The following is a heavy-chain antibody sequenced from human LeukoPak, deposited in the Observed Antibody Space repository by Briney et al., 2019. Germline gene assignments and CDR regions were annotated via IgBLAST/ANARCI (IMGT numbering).Heavy chain of an antibody. CDR3: ARDLTDYDDHLYYYYMDV. CDR2: IYTSGST. CDR1: GGSISSGSYY. J-gene: IGHJ6*03. V-gene: IGHV4-61*02. Sequence: SETLSLTCTVSGGSISSGSYYWSWIRQPAGKGLEWIGRIYTSGSTNYNPSLKSRVTMSVDTSKNQFSLKLNSVTAADTAVYYCARDLTDYDDHLYYYYMDVWGKGTTVTISS. D-gene: IGHD4-17*01.